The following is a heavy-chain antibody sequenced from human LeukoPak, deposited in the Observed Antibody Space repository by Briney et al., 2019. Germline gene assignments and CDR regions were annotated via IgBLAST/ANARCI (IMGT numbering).Heavy chain of an antibody. D-gene: IGHD6-13*01. CDR2: IYYSGST. CDR3: WAAAGTVLSWFDP. J-gene: IGHJ5*02. CDR1: GGSISSYY. V-gene: IGHV4-59*12. Sequence: SETLSLTCTVSGGSISSYYWSWIRQPPGKGLEWIGYIYYSGSTNYNPSLKSRVTISVDTSKNQFSLKLSSVTAADTAVYYCWAAAGTVLSWFDPWGQGTLVTVSS.